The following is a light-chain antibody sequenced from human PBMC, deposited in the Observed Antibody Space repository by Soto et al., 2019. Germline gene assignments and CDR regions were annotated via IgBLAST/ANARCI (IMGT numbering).Light chain of an antibody. Sequence: VMTLSQFALSVPKGERATLSCRASQSVYSYLAWYQQKPGQAPRLLIYGASSRAPGIPARFSGSGSGTEFTLTINILQPEDFAVYYCQDYNSLPPPFGPGAIVAIK. CDR3: QDYNSLPPP. CDR2: GAS. CDR1: QSVYSY. J-gene: IGKJ3*01. V-gene: IGKV3-15*01.